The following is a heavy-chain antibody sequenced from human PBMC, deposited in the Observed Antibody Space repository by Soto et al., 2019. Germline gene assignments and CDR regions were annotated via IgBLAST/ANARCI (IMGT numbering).Heavy chain of an antibody. CDR2: IYWDDDK. V-gene: IGHV2-5*02. J-gene: IGHJ5*02. D-gene: IGHD1-26*01. CDR3: AHTPVGADSGWFDP. Sequence: QITLKESGPTLVKPTQTLTLTCTFSGFSLSTSGVGVGWIRQPPGKALEWLALIYWDDDKRYSPSLKSRLTITKDTSKNQVVLTMTNMDPVDTATYYCAHTPVGADSGWFDPWGQGTLVTVSS. CDR1: GFSLSTSGVG.